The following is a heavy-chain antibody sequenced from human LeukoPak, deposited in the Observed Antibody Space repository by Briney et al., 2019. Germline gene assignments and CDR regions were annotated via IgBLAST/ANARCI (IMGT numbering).Heavy chain of an antibody. Sequence: SVKVSCKASGGTFSNYAISWVRQAPGQGLEWMGGITPIFGTANYAQKFQGRVTITADKSTSTAYMELSSLRSEDTAMYYCARDRIAVTGRKYYYYMDVWGKGTTVTVSS. CDR2: ITPIFGTA. CDR1: GGTFSNYA. V-gene: IGHV1-69*06. J-gene: IGHJ6*03. CDR3: ARDRIAVTGRKYYYYMDV. D-gene: IGHD6-19*01.